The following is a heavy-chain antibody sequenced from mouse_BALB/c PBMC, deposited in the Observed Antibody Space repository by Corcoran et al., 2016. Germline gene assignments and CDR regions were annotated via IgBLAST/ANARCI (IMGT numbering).Heavy chain of an antibody. Sequence: DVQLQESGPGLVKPSQSLSFTCSVTGYSIISGYYWNWIRQFPGNKLEWMGYISYDGSNNYNPSLKNRISITRDTSKNQFFLKLTSVTTEDTATYYCARVGNDGYSDYWGQGTTLTVSS. V-gene: IGHV3-6*02. D-gene: IGHD2-3*01. J-gene: IGHJ2*01. CDR3: ARVGNDGYSDY. CDR1: GYSIISGYY. CDR2: ISYDGSN.